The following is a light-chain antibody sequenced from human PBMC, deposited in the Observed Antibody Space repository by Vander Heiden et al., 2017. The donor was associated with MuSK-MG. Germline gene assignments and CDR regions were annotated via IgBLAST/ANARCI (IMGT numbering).Light chain of an antibody. CDR1: QSVSIY. V-gene: IGKV3-11*01. Sequence: EIVLTQSPATLSLSPGERATLSCRASQSVSIYLAWYQQKPGQAPRLLIYDASNRAAGIPARFSGSGSGTDFTLTISSLEPEDFAVYYCQHRSNRPLTFGGGTTVEI. J-gene: IGKJ4*01. CDR3: QHRSNRPLT. CDR2: DAS.